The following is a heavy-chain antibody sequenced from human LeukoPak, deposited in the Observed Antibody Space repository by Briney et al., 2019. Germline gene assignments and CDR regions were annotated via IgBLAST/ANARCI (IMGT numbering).Heavy chain of an antibody. CDR3: ARDYYGSGSYYP. J-gene: IGHJ5*02. Sequence: PSQTLSLTCAVSGGSISSGGYSWSWIRQPPGKGLEWIGYIYHSGSTYYNPSLKSRVTISVDRSKNQFSLKLSSVTAADTAVYYCARDYYGSGSYYPWGQGTLVTVSS. V-gene: IGHV4-30-2*01. CDR1: GGSISSGGYS. CDR2: IYHSGST. D-gene: IGHD3-10*01.